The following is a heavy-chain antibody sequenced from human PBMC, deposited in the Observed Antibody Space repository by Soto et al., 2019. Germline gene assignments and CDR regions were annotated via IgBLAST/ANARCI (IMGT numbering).Heavy chain of an antibody. CDR3: ARHSIDYGGNPPLNWFDP. V-gene: IGHV4-39*01. J-gene: IGHJ5*02. Sequence: SETLSLTCTVSGGSISSSSYYLGWIRQPPGKGLEWIGSIYYSGSTYYNPSLKSRVTISVDTSKNQFSLKLSSVTAADTAVYYCARHSIDYGGNPPLNWFDPWGQGTLVTVSS. CDR1: GGSISSSSYY. D-gene: IGHD4-17*01. CDR2: IYYSGST.